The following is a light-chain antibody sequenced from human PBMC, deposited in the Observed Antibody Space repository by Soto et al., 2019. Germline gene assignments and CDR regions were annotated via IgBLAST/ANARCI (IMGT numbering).Light chain of an antibody. CDR3: QQYNNWPLT. Sequence: VLTQSPGNLCLPPGERGTLXWRASQRVSSNDLVWYQRKPGQAPRIPIYGASIRATGIPDRFSGSGSGTEFTLTISSLQSEDFAVYYCQQYNNWPLTFGQGTKVDIK. CDR2: GAS. V-gene: IGKV3D-15*01. CDR1: QRVSSN. J-gene: IGKJ1*01.